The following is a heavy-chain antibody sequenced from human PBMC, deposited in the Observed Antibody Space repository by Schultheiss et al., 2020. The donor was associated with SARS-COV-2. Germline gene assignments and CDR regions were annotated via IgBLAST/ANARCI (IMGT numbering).Heavy chain of an antibody. V-gene: IGHV3-33*08. CDR3: ARVADTYYYDSCPDY. D-gene: IGHD3-22*01. CDR1: GFTFSSYW. J-gene: IGHJ4*02. Sequence: GGSLRLSCAASGFTFSSYWMSWVRQAPGKGLEWVAVIWFDGSNKYYADSVRGRFTTSRDNSKNMLYLQMNSLRAEDTAVYYCARVADTYYYDSCPDYWGQGTLGTVSS. CDR2: IWFDGSNK.